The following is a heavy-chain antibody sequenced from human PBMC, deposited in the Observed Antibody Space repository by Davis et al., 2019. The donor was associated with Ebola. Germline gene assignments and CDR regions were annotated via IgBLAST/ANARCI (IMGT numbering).Heavy chain of an antibody. V-gene: IGHV3-7*03. Sequence: GESLKISCAASGFTFSSYWMSWVRQAPGKGLEWVANIKQDGSDKFYVDSVKGRFTISRDNAKSSLFLQMNSLRAEDTAVYYCARGSRNMDVWGQGTTVTVSS. CDR2: IKQDGSDK. CDR3: ARGSRNMDV. J-gene: IGHJ6*02. CDR1: GFTFSSYW.